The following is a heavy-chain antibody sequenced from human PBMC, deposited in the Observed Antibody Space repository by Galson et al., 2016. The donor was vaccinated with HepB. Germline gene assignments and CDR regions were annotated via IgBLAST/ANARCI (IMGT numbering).Heavy chain of an antibody. J-gene: IGHJ3*02. CDR2: IWYDGGGK. CDR3: TNRHAGQPTFYCRGGRCFHDAFDI. Sequence: SLRLSCAASGFTFSSYGIHWVRLAPGKGLEWVSAIWYDGGGKYYADSVKGRFTISRDNSRNTLYLQMNSLRVEDTAVYFCTNRHAGQPTFYCRGGRCFHDAFDIWGQGTVVTVSS. V-gene: IGHV3-33*06. D-gene: IGHD2-15*01. CDR1: GFTFSSYG.